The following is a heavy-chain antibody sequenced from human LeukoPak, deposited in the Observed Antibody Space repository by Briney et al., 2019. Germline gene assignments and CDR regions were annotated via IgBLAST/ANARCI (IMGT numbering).Heavy chain of an antibody. D-gene: IGHD6-13*01. CDR2: ISNKGSSSTT. V-gene: IGHV3-48*04. J-gene: IGHJ4*02. CDR3: AKDILAAGLFFDY. Sequence: GGSLRLSCAASGFTFSRYWMHWVRQAPGKGLEWVSYISNKGSSSTTYYADSVKGRFTISRDDAQNSLYLQMNSLRADDTAVYYCAKDILAAGLFFDYWGQGILVTVSS. CDR1: GFTFSRYW.